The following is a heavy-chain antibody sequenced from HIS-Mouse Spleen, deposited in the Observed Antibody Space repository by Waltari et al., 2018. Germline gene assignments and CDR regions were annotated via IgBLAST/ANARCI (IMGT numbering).Heavy chain of an antibody. CDR3: ARGGFWSGYYPWY. CDR2: TNPNIGNP. CDR1: GYTFTSYD. D-gene: IGHD3-3*01. V-gene: IGHV1-8*01. Sequence: QVQLVQSGAEVKKPGASVKVSCKASGYTFTSYDINWVRQATGQGLEWMGWTNPNIGNPGYARKVQGRVTMTRNTSMSTAYMELSSLRSEDTAVYYCARGGFWSGYYPWYWGQGTLVTVSS. J-gene: IGHJ4*02.